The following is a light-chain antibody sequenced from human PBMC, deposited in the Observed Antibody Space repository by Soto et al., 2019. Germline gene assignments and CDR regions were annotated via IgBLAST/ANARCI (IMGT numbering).Light chain of an antibody. Sequence: NFMLTQPHSVSESPGKTVTTSCTRSSGSIASNYVQWYRQRPGSAPTTVIYEDNQRPSGVPDRFSGSIDSSSNSASLIISGLKTEDEADYYCQSYDSSSVVFGGGTKLTVL. CDR3: QSYDSSSVV. CDR1: SGSIASNY. V-gene: IGLV6-57*04. J-gene: IGLJ2*01. CDR2: EDN.